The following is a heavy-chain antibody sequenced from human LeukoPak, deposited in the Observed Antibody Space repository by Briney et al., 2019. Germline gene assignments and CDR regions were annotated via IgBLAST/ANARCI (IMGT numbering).Heavy chain of an antibody. J-gene: IGHJ4*02. CDR2: ISAGDGSS. V-gene: IGHV3-23*01. D-gene: IGHD6-6*01. CDR3: AKSWQYSKTWVDY. Sequence: QPGGSLRLSCATSGFTFAGNAMSWVRQAPGKGLEWVSGISAGDGSSHYADSVKGRFTISRDNSKNTLYVQMNSLRAEDTAVYYCAKSWQYSKTWVDYWGQGTLVTVSS. CDR1: GFTFAGNA.